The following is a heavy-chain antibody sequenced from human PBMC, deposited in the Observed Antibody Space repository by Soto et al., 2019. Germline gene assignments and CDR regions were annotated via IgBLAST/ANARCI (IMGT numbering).Heavy chain of an antibody. CDR3: ARDDRAAAAGTTFYFDY. CDR1: GYVFTNYG. D-gene: IGHD6-13*01. Sequence: HVQLVQSEAEVKKPGASVKVSCKPSGYVFTNYGLSWVRQAPGQGLEWMAWISPYDGNTHYAQNLQGRVTVTTDTSTXTAXXELRSLXXXXXXXYFCARDDRAAAAGTTFYFDYWGQGTLVTVSS. V-gene: IGHV1-18*01. CDR2: ISPYDGNT. J-gene: IGHJ4*02.